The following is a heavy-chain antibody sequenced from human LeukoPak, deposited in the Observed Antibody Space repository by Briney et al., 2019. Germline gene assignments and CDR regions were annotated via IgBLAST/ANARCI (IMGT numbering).Heavy chain of an antibody. V-gene: IGHV4-39*01. CDR2: IYDSGNT. CDR1: GDSMSSSPYY. CDR3: ARHDCDSSRCSVNWFDP. Sequence: SDTLSLTCTVSGDSMSSSPYYWGWSRQPPGKGVEWIGTIYDSGNTNYNPSLRSRLTISVDTSRNPFSLKLSSVTDADPAVYYCARHDCDSSRCSVNWFDPWGQGTLVTVSS. D-gene: IGHD2/OR15-2a*01. J-gene: IGHJ5*02.